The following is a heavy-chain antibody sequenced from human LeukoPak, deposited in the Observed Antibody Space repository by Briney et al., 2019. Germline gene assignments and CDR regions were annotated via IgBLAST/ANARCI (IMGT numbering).Heavy chain of an antibody. CDR2: ISAYNGNT. J-gene: IGHJ4*02. CDR1: GYTFTNFG. Sequence: AAAVTVSFKGSGYTFTNFGISWVGQAPGQGREWMGWISAYNGNTKSSQKFQGRVTITTDTSTNTAYMELRSLRSDDTAVFYCVRDLGVDTSMIFFDYWGQGTLVTVSS. D-gene: IGHD5-18*01. V-gene: IGHV1-18*01. CDR3: VRDLGVDTSMIFFDY.